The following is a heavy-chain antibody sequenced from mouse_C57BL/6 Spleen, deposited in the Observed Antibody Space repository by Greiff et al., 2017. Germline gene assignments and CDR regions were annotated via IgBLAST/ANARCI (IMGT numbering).Heavy chain of an antibody. J-gene: IGHJ4*01. Sequence: QVQLQQSGAELARPGASVRMSCKASGYTFTSYTMHWVKQRPGQGLEWIGYINPSSGYTKYNQKFKDKATLTADKSSSTAYMQLSRLTSEDSAVYYCARGIDYDGNAMDYWGQGTSVTVSS. V-gene: IGHV1-4*01. CDR1: GYTFTSYT. CDR2: INPSSGYT. D-gene: IGHD2-4*01. CDR3: ARGIDYDGNAMDY.